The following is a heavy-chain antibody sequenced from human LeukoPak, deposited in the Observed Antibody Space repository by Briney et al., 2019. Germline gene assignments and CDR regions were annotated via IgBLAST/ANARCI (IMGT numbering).Heavy chain of an antibody. D-gene: IGHD6-19*01. Sequence: PGGSLRLSCAASGFTFSSYWMHWVRQVPGKGLVWVSRINGDGRTTTYADSVKGRFTISRDNAKNTVYLQMSSLRAEDTAVYYCVRDRAVAGTEDFFFDYWGQGTLVTVSS. CDR3: VRDRAVAGTEDFFFDY. V-gene: IGHV3-74*01. CDR2: INGDGRTT. CDR1: GFTFSSYW. J-gene: IGHJ4*02.